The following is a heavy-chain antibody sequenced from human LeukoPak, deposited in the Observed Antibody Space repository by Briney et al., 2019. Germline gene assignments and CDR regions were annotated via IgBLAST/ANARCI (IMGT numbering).Heavy chain of an antibody. CDR2: IGTAGDT. J-gene: IGHJ5*02. CDR1: GFSFSNSD. Sequence: GGSLRLSCAASGFSFSNSDMHWVRQATGKGLEWVSAIGTAGDTYYPGSVKGRFTISRENAKNSLYLQMNSLRAGDTAVYYCARGIGYSSGWYREEVFDPWGQGTLVTVSS. V-gene: IGHV3-13*01. CDR3: ARGIGYSSGWYREEVFDP. D-gene: IGHD6-19*01.